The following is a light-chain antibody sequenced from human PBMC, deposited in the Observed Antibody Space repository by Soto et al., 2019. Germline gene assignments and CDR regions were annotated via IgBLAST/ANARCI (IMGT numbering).Light chain of an antibody. CDR2: DAS. CDR1: QDISDY. CDR3: QQYDILPLT. Sequence: DIQMTHSPSSLSATVGDRVTITCQASQDISDYVKWYQQKPGKPPKVLIYDASNVEAGVPSRFSGSGSGTDFSFTISSLQPEDIATYYCQQYDILPLTFGGGTKVDIK. V-gene: IGKV1-33*01. J-gene: IGKJ4*01.